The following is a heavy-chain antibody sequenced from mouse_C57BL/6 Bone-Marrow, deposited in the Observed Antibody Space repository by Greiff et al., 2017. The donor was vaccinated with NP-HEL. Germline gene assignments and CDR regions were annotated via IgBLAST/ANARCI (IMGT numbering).Heavy chain of an antibody. D-gene: IGHD2-4*01. J-gene: IGHJ2*01. V-gene: IGHV1-50*01. CDR3: AREGIYYDYVDY. Sequence: QVQLQQPGAELVKPGASVKLSCKASGYTFTSYWMQWVKQRPGQGLEWIGEIDPSDSYTNYNQKFKGKATLTVDTSSSTAYMQLSSLTSDDSAVYYCAREGIYYDYVDYWGQGTTLTVSS. CDR2: IDPSDSYT. CDR1: GYTFTSYW.